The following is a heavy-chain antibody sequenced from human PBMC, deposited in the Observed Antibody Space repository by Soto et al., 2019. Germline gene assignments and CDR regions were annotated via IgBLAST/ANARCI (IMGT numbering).Heavy chain of an antibody. CDR1: GFTFKNNG. J-gene: IGHJ1*01. D-gene: IGHD4-17*01. V-gene: IGHV3-23*01. CDR2: TTGSGANK. CDR3: AKDGDFGEDGPAEDFEH. Sequence: EVNLLESGGGLVQPGESLRISCVGSGFTFKNNGMTWVRQAPGKGLEWVSGTTGSGANKHYADSVRGRFTISRDNSKKTLYLEMKSLRVEDTAVYYCAKDGDFGEDGPAEDFEHWGQGTLVTVSS.